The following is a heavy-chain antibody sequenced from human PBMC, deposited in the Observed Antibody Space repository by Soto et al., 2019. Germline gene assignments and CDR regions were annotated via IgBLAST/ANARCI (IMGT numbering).Heavy chain of an antibody. CDR1: GGSISSGDYY. V-gene: IGHV4-30-4*01. CDR3: ARDRHDSSGYRIN. J-gene: IGHJ4*02. CDR2: IHSSGST. Sequence: QVKLQESGPGLVKPSQTLSLTCTVSGGSISSGDYYWSWIRQPPGKGLEWIGYIHSSGSTYSNPSLKSRLTISVDTSKNQLSLKLSSMTAADTAVYYCARDRHDSSGYRINWGQGTLVTVSS. D-gene: IGHD3-22*01.